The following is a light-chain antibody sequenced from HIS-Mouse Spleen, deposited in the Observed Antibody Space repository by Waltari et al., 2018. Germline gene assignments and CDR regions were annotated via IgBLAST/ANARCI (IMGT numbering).Light chain of an antibody. CDR1: ALPKKY. CDR3: YSTDSSGNHRV. Sequence: SYELTQPPSVSVSPGQTARITCSGDALPKKYAYWYQQKSGQAPVLVIYEDSKRHSGIHERFAGSSSGTMATLTISGAQVEDEADYYCYSTDSSGNHRVFGGGTKLTVL. CDR2: EDS. J-gene: IGLJ2*01. V-gene: IGLV3-10*01.